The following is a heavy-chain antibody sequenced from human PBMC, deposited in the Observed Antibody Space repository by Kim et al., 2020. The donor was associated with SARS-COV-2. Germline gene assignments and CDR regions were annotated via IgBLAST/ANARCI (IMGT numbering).Heavy chain of an antibody. V-gene: IGHV4-34*01. J-gene: IGHJ4*02. Sequence: STTYHPALKSRVTISVAPSKNQFSLKLSSVTAADTAVYYWARVFSGARPRWGQGTLVTVSS. CDR3: ARVFSGARPR. CDR2: ST. D-gene: IGHD6-6*01.